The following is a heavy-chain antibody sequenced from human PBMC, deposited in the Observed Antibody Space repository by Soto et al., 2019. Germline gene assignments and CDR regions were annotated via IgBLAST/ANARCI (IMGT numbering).Heavy chain of an antibody. J-gene: IGHJ4*02. D-gene: IGHD2-15*01. CDR1: GDSVSSYNYY. CDR3: ATMGTPATGLYFFDY. V-gene: IGHV4-30-4*01. CDR2: ISYSGST. Sequence: SETLSLTCSVSGDSVSSYNYYWSWIRQPPGKGLEWIGFISYSGSTYYSTSLKSRVTISVDTSKSQFSLNLSFVTAADTAVYYCATMGTPATGLYFFDYWGQGSLVTVSS.